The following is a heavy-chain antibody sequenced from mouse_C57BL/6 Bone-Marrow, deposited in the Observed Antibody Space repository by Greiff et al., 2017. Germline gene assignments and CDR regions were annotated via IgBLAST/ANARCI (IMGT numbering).Heavy chain of an antibody. Sequence: DVKLQESGGDLVKPGGSLKLSCAASGFTFSSYGMSWVRQTPDKRLEWVATISSGGSYTYYPDSVKGRFTISRDNAKNTLYLQMSSLKSEDTAMYYCARRNRGYYFDYWGQGTTLTVSS. CDR3: ARRNRGYYFDY. V-gene: IGHV5-6*02. J-gene: IGHJ2*01. CDR2: ISSGGSYT. CDR1: GFTFSSYG.